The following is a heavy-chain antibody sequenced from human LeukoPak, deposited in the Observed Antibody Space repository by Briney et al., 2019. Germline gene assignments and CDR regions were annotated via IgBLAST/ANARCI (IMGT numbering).Heavy chain of an antibody. CDR2: IYDSGST. D-gene: IGHD4-17*01. CDR3: ASSPYGPWYFDL. V-gene: IGHV4-39*01. CDR1: GGSIRSSYYY. J-gene: IGHJ2*01. Sequence: SETLSLTCTVSGGSIRSSYYYWGWIRQPPGKGLEWIGSIYDSGSTYYNPSLKSRVTISVDTSKNQFSLKLNSVTAADTAVYYCASSPYGPWYFDLWGRGTLVTVSS.